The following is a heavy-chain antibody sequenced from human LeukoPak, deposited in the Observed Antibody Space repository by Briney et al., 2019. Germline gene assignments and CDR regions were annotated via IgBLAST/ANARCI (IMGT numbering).Heavy chain of an antibody. CDR2: IYPGDSDT. CDR1: GYRFSSYW. D-gene: IGHD4-17*01. V-gene: IGHV5-51*01. Sequence: GESLKISCKGSGYRFSSYWIGWVRQMPGKGLEWMGIIYPGDSDTRYSPSFQGQVTISADKSISTAYLQWSSLKASDTAMYYCARLIDYGDYYYYYMDVWGKGTTVTVSS. CDR3: ARLIDYGDYYYYYMDV. J-gene: IGHJ6*03.